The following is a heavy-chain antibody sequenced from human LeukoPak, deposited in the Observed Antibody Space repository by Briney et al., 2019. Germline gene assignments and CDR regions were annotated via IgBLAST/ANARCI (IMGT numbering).Heavy chain of an antibody. CDR3: ARSTQDSSTSFDY. CDR2: IYHSGST. J-gene: IGHJ4*02. V-gene: IGHV4-59*01. Sequence: SETLSLTCTVSGGSISNYYWSWLRQPPGKGLEYIGFIYHSGSTNYNPSLKSRVTMSVDKSKNQCSLRLSSVTAADTAIYFCARSTQDSSTSFDYWGQGTLVTVSS. D-gene: IGHD6-6*01. CDR1: GGSISNYY.